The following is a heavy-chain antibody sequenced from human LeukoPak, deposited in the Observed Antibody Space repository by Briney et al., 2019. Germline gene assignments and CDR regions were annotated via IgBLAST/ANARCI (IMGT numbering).Heavy chain of an antibody. CDR2: INTDGSST. CDR3: AIETGHGLVLDY. J-gene: IGHJ4*02. V-gene: IGHV3-74*01. D-gene: IGHD6-19*01. Sequence: GGSLRLSCAASGFTFSSKWMHWVRQAPGKGLVWVSHINTDGSSTNYADSVKGRFTISRDNAKNTLYLQMNSLRADDTAVYYCAIETGHGLVLDYWGQGTLVTVSS. CDR1: GFTFSSKW.